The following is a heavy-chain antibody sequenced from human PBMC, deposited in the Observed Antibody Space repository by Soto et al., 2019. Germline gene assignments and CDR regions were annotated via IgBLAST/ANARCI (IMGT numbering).Heavy chain of an antibody. D-gene: IGHD5-12*01. CDR3: ARDRGYSGYDFDAFDI. CDR2: INSDGSST. Sequence: PGGSLRLSCAASGFTFSSYWMHWVRQAPGKVLVWVSRINSDGSSTSYADSVKGRFTISRDNAKNTLYLQMNSLRAEDTAVYYCARDRGYSGYDFDAFDIWGQGXMVTV. V-gene: IGHV3-74*01. J-gene: IGHJ3*02. CDR1: GFTFSSYW.